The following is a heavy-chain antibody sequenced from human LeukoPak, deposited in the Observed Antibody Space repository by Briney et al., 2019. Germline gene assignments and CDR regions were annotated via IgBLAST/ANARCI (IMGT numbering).Heavy chain of an antibody. CDR1: GYTFSSYS. CDR3: ARDEGGVVPAAIEVNWFDP. CDR2: ISSSSSTI. J-gene: IGHJ5*02. D-gene: IGHD2-2*02. Sequence: GGSLRLSCAASGYTFSSYSKNWVRQAPGKGLEWVSYISSSSSTIYYADSVKGRFTISRDNAKNSLYLQMNSLRAEDTAVYYCARDEGGVVPAAIEVNWFDPWGQGTLVTVSS. V-gene: IGHV3-48*01.